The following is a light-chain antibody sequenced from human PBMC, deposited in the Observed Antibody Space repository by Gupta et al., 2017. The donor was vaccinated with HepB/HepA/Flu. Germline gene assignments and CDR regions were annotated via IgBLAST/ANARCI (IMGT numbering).Light chain of an antibody. Sequence: QSALTQPRSVSGSPGQSVTISCTGTSSDVGTYNSVSWYRQFPGKAPKLMIYDVYKRPSGVPDRFSGSESGNTASLTISGLQVEDEADYYCCSYAGSYTFEFGGGTKLTVL. V-gene: IGLV2-11*01. CDR1: SSDVGTYNS. J-gene: IGLJ3*02. CDR2: DVY. CDR3: CSYAGSYTFE.